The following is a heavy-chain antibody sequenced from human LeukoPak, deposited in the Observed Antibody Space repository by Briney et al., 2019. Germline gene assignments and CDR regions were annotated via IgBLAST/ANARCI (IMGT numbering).Heavy chain of an antibody. J-gene: IGHJ4*02. V-gene: IGHV3-23*01. CDR1: GVTLSTYA. CDR3: ARDLYYGGKSPLSS. CDR2: ISSSGSGDNT. D-gene: IGHD4-23*01. Sequence: PGGSLRLSCAASGVTLSTYAMSWARQAPGKGLEWVSGISSSGSGDNTYYAASVKGRFTISRDNSKNTLYLQMNSLRAEDTAVYYCARDLYYGGKSPLSSWGQGTLVTVSS.